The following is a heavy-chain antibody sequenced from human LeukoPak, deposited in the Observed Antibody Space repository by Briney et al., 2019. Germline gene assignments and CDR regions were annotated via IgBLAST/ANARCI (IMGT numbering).Heavy chain of an antibody. V-gene: IGHV4-59*01. CDR1: GLSISSYY. Sequence: SETLSITCTVSGLSISSYYWSWIRQPPGKGLEWIGYIYYSGSTNYNPSLKSRVTITVGTSKNQFSLKLRSVTAAGTAVYYGARDHNWNGAFDIGGQGTKVTVSS. J-gene: IGHJ3*02. CDR2: IYYSGST. CDR3: ARDHNWNGAFDI. D-gene: IGHD1-1*01.